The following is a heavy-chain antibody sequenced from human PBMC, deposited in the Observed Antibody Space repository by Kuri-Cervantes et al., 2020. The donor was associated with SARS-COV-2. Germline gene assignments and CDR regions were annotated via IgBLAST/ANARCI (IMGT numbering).Heavy chain of an antibody. D-gene: IGHD2-15*01. CDR1: GFTFSNAW. J-gene: IGHJ4*02. Sequence: GGSLRLSCAASGFTFSNAWMSWVRQAPGKGLEWVSSISSSSTIYYADSVKGRFTISRDNAKNSLYLQMNSLRAEDTALYYCAKDNSGGSSGFDYWGQGTLVTVSS. CDR2: ISSSSTI. V-gene: IGHV3-69-1*01. CDR3: AKDNSGGSSGFDY.